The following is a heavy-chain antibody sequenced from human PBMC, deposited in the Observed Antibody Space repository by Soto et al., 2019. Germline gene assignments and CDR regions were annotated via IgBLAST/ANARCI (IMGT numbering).Heavy chain of an antibody. D-gene: IGHD3-3*01. Sequence: QVQLVQSGAEVKKPGASVKVSCKASGYTFTSYGISWVRQAPGQGREGMGWISAYNGNTNYAQKLQGRVTMTTDTSTSTAYMELRSLRSDDTAVYYCAREGPYDFWSGYYPPDALDIWGQGTMVTVSS. V-gene: IGHV1-18*04. CDR3: AREGPYDFWSGYYPPDALDI. CDR1: GYTFTSYG. J-gene: IGHJ3*02. CDR2: ISAYNGNT.